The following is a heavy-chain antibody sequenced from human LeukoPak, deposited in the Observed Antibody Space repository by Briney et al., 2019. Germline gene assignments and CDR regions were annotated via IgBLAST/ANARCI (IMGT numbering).Heavy chain of an antibody. CDR1: GFIINYFW. J-gene: IGHJ4*02. Sequence: GASLRLSCTAAGFIINYFWIYCVRAAPGEGLEWVAKIKQDGNEKYYVASVMGRFTLPRDNAKNSMYLQTNTLRAEDEGLYCRARVLYYGSAGRYDFDYWGKGTLVIVSS. CDR2: IKQDGNEK. CDR3: ARVLYYGSAGRYDFDY. V-gene: IGHV3-7*03. D-gene: IGHD3-10*01.